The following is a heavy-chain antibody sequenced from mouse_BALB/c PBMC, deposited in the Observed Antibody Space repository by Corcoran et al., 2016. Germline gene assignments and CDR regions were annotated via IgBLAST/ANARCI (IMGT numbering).Heavy chain of an antibody. CDR3: ARGTTVVANFDY. J-gene: IGHJ2*01. V-gene: IGHV1-9*01. D-gene: IGHD1-1*01. CDR2: ILPGRGST. Sequence: QVQLQQSGAELMKPGASVKISCKATGYTFSSYWIEWVKQRPGHGLEWIGEILPGRGSTHYNEKFKGKATFTADTSSNTAYMQLSSLTSEDSAVYYCARGTTVVANFDYWGQGTTLTVSS. CDR1: GYTFSSYW.